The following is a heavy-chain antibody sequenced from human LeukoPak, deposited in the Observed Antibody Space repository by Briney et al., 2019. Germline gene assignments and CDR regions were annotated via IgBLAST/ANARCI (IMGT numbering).Heavy chain of an antibody. CDR1: GFTFSNYW. V-gene: IGHV3-15*01. CDR3: TTEQGYDFWSAPSWGWFDP. J-gene: IGHJ5*02. D-gene: IGHD3-3*01. Sequence: GGSLRLSCVASGFTFSNYWMSWVRQAPGKGLEWVGRIKSKTDGGTTDYAAPVKGRFTISRDDSKNTLYLQMNSLKTEDTAVYYCTTEQGYDFWSAPSWGWFDPWGQGTLVTVSS. CDR2: IKSKTDGGTT.